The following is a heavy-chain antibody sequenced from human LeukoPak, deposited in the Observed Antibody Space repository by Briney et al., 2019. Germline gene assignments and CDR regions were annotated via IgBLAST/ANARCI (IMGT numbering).Heavy chain of an antibody. D-gene: IGHD4-17*01. CDR2: IYYSGST. CDR1: GGSISSYY. V-gene: IGHV4-59*01. Sequence: SETLSLTCTVSGGSISSYYWSWIRQPPGKGLEWIGYIYYSGSTNYNPSLKSRVTISVDTFKNQFSLKLSSVTAADTAVYYCASEVAVTTSGDAFDIWGQGTMVTVSS. J-gene: IGHJ3*02. CDR3: ASEVAVTTSGDAFDI.